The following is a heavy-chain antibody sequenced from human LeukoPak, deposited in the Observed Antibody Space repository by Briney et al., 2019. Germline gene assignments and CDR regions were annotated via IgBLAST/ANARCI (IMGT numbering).Heavy chain of an antibody. CDR3: ACAFDI. J-gene: IGHJ3*02. Sequence: NSGGSLRLSCAASEFTFSSYAMSWVRQAPGKGLEWVGRIKSKTDGGTTDYAAPVKGRFTISRDDSKNTLYLQMNSLKTEDTAVYYCACAFDIWGQGTMVTVSS. CDR1: EFTFSSYA. CDR2: IKSKTDGGTT. V-gene: IGHV3-15*01.